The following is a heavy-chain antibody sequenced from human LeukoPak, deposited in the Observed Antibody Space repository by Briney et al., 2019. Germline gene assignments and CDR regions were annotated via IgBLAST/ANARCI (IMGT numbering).Heavy chain of an antibody. J-gene: IGHJ4*02. D-gene: IGHD3-16*01. CDR3: ARVRWGGLYYFDY. Sequence: NPGGSLRLSCAASGFTFSSYEMNWVRQAPGKGLEWVSYISSSGSTIYYADSVKGRFTISRDNAKNSLYLQMNSLRAEDTAVYYCARVRWGGLYYFDYWGQGTLVTVSS. CDR1: GFTFSSYE. V-gene: IGHV3-48*03. CDR2: ISSSGSTI.